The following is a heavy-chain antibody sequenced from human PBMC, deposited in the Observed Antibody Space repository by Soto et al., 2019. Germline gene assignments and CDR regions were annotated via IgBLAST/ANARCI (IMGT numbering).Heavy chain of an antibody. V-gene: IGHV4-38-2*01. J-gene: IGHJ5*02. CDR2: IYHGGGT. CDR1: GFTFSSSG. Sequence: GSLRLSCAASGFTFSSSGMHWVRQAPGKGLAWIGSIYHGGGTYYNPSLNSRVTLSIDMTNNHVSLILNSVTAADTAVYYCARVGPWVPYYYHSSPYTFESWLDPRGQGTLITVAS. CDR3: ARVGPWVPYYYHSSPYTFESWLDP. D-gene: IGHD3-22*01.